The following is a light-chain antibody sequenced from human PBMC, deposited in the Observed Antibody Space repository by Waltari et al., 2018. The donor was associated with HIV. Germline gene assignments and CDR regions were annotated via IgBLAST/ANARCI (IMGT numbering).Light chain of an antibody. J-gene: IGLJ2*01. CDR2: EVS. V-gene: IGLV2-14*01. Sequence: QSALTQPASVSGSPGQTTSLSCTGTSREVGGYNAVPWYQQHPAKAPKLVIWEVSNRPSGVSNRFSGSKSGNRASLTISGLQAEDEAYYYCSSYTSSDTVVFGGGTKVNVL. CDR3: SSYTSSDTVV. CDR1: SREVGGYNA.